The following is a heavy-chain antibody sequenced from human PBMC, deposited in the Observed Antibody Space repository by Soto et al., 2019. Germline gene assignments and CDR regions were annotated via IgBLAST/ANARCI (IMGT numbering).Heavy chain of an antibody. CDR2: ISPHNDHT. J-gene: IGHJ4*02. D-gene: IGHD1-26*01. CDR1: GYSFKTNG. V-gene: IGHV1-18*01. CDR3: ARDKAILYGAGRMDY. Sequence: QVQLVQSGPEVKKPGASVKVSCKASGYSFKTNGISWVRQAPGQGLEWLGWISPHNDHTSYAQKFQGRVTITTDTSTSTAYMELRSLGSDDTAVDYCARDKAILYGAGRMDYWGQGTLVTVSS.